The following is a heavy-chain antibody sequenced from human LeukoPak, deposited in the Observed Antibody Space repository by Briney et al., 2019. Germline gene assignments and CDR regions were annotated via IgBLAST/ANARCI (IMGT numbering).Heavy chain of an antibody. V-gene: IGHV3-23*01. J-gene: IGHJ4*02. CDR1: GFTFTSSA. Sequence: PGGSLRLSCGASGFTFTSSAMTWVRQAPGKGLEWVSAISSGGTPYYAASVSGRFIISRDTSTNTLYLQVKSLTAEDTAVYYCAKPEVGVASIDCWGQGTLVTVSS. CDR3: AKPEVGVASIDC. D-gene: IGHD2-2*01. CDR2: ISSGGTP.